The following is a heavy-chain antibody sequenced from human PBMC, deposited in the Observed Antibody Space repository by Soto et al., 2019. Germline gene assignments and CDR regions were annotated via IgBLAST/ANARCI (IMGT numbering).Heavy chain of an antibody. D-gene: IGHD6-13*01. J-gene: IGHJ4*02. CDR3: ARSPRSSPYFDY. V-gene: IGHV5-51*01. Sequence: GESLKISCQSSGYTFSNFWIGWVRQLPGKGLEWMGIIYPGDHEARYSPSFHGKVTISADRSINTAYLQWNSLEASDTAFYFCARSPRSSPYFDYWGQGALVTVSS. CDR1: GYTFSNFW. CDR2: IYPGDHEA.